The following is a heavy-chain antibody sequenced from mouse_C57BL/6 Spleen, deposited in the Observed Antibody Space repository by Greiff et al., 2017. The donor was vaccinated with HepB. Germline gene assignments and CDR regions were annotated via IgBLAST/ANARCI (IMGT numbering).Heavy chain of an antibody. J-gene: IGHJ2*01. CDR1: GYTFTSYW. D-gene: IGHD1-1*01. Sequence: QVQLKQPGAELVMPGASVKLSCKASGYTFTSYWMHWVKQRPGQGLEWIGEIDPSDSYTNYNQKFKGKSTLTVDKSSSTAYMQLSSLTSEDSAVYYCARYPITTVVAPFDYWGQGTTLTVSS. V-gene: IGHV1-69*01. CDR3: ARYPITTVVAPFDY. CDR2: IDPSDSYT.